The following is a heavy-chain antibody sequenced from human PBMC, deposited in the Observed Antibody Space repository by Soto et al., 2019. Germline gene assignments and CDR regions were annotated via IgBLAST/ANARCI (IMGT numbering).Heavy chain of an antibody. Sequence: PGGSLRLSCAASGFTFSSYGINWVRQAPGKRLEWVAGVSYDGNDKSYADSVKGRFTISRDNSKNTLYLQMNSLRVEDTSVYYCARGMGNKWNYIWFHPWGQGTLVTVS. CDR3: ARGMGNKWNYIWFHP. J-gene: IGHJ5*02. CDR1: GFTFSSYG. D-gene: IGHD1-7*01. CDR2: VSYDGNDK. V-gene: IGHV3-30*03.